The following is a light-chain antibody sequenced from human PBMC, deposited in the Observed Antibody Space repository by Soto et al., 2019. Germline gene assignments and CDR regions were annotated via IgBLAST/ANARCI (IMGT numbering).Light chain of an antibody. CDR1: QSLVSSDGNTY. V-gene: IGKV2-30*01. J-gene: IGKJ1*01. CDR3: MQGTYWPPWT. Sequence: DVVMTQSPLSLPVTLGQPASISCRSSQSLVSSDGNTYLNWFQQRPGQSPRRLIYKVSNRDSGVPDRFCGSGSGPDFTLKISRVEAEDVGVYYCMQGTYWPPWTFGQGTKVEIK. CDR2: KVS.